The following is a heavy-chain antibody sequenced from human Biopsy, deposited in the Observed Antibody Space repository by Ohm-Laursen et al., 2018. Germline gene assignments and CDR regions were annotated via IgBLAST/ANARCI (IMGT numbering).Heavy chain of an antibody. CDR3: ARDPRYGYGSYFDY. CDR2: INPNSGVT. Sequence: SSVKVSCKTSGYTFTGYYMHWVRQAPGQGLEWMGWINPNSGVTNYAQRFQGRVTMTRDTSISTAYMELSRLRSDDTAVYYCARDPRYGYGSYFDYWGQGTLVAVSS. J-gene: IGHJ4*02. V-gene: IGHV1-2*02. CDR1: GYTFTGYY. D-gene: IGHD3-10*01.